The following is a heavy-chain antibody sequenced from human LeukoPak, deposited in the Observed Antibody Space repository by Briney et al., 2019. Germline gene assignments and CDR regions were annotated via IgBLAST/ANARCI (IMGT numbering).Heavy chain of an antibody. CDR2: IYSGGST. Sequence: PGGSLRLSCAASGFTVSSNYMSWVRQAPGKGLEWVSVIYSGGSTCYADSVKGRFTISRDNSKNTLYLQMNSLRAEDTAVYYCARGQYSSSWYVVNYWGQGTLVTVSS. CDR3: ARGQYSSSWYVVNY. V-gene: IGHV3-66*01. CDR1: GFTVSSNY. D-gene: IGHD6-13*01. J-gene: IGHJ4*02.